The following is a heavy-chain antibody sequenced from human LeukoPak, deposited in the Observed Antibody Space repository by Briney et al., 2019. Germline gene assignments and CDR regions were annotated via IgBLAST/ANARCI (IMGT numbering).Heavy chain of an antibody. CDR2: INPNSGGT. D-gene: IGHD6-19*01. V-gene: IGHV1-2*02. CDR1: GYTFTGYY. Sequence: GASVKVSCKASGYTFTGYYMHWVRQAPGQGLEWMGWINPNSGGTNYAQKFQGRVTMTRDTSISTAYMELSRLRSDDTAVYYCARNIIAVADGYYYGMDVWGQGTTVTVSS. CDR3: ARNIIAVADGYYYGMDV. J-gene: IGHJ6*02.